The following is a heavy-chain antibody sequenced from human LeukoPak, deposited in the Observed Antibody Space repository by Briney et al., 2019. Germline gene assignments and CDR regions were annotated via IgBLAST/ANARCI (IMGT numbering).Heavy chain of an antibody. CDR3: ARHYYGSGSYYDPYYYYMDV. V-gene: IGHV1-18*01. CDR1: GYTFTSYG. Sequence: ASVKVSCKASGYTFTSYGISWVRQAPGQGLEWMGWISAYNGNTNYAQKLQGRVTMTTDTSTSTAYMELRSLRSDDTAVYYCARHYYGSGSYYDPYYYYMDVWGKGTTVTISS. CDR2: ISAYNGNT. J-gene: IGHJ6*03. D-gene: IGHD3-10*01.